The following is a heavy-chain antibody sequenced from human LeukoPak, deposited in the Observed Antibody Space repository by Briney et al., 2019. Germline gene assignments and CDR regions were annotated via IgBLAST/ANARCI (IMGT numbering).Heavy chain of an antibody. CDR3: ARDRIAAASTHYYYGMDV. J-gene: IGHJ6*02. CDR1: GFTFSDYY. Sequence: GGSLRLSCAASGFTFSDYYMSWIRQAPGKGLEWVSYISSSGSTIYYADSVKGRFTISRDNAKNSLYLQMNSLRAEDTAVYYCARDRIAAASTHYYYGMDVWGQGTTVTVSS. V-gene: IGHV3-11*04. D-gene: IGHD6-13*01. CDR2: ISSSGSTI.